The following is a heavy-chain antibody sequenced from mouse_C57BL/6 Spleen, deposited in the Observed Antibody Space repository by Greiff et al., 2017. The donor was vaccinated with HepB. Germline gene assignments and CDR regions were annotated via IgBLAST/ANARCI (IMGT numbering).Heavy chain of an antibody. J-gene: IGHJ4*01. D-gene: IGHD2-2*01. CDR3: ARRGYDRDYYAMDY. CDR2: IYPGDGDT. V-gene: IGHV1-80*01. CDR1: GYAFSSYW. Sequence: QVQLQQSGAELVKPGASVKISCKASGYAFSSYWMNWVKQRPGKGLEWIGQIYPGDGDTNYNGKFKGKATLTADKSSSTAYMQLSSLTSEDSAVYFCARRGYDRDYYAMDYWGQGTSVTVSS.